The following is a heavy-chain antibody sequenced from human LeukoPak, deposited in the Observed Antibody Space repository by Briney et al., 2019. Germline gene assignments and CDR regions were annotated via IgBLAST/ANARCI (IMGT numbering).Heavy chain of an antibody. CDR3: ARDGRSEQRLADLDY. D-gene: IGHD6-25*01. CDR2: IKQDGSGK. CDR1: GFTFSSYW. J-gene: IGHJ4*02. Sequence: GGSLRLSCAASGFTFSSYWMSWVRQAPGNGLEWVANIKQDGSGKYYVDSVKGRFTISRDNAKNSLYLQMNSLRAEDTAVYYCARDGRSEQRLADLDYWGQGTLVTVSS. V-gene: IGHV3-7*01.